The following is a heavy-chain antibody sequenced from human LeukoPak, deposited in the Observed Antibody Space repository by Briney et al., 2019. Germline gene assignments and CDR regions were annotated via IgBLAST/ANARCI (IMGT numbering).Heavy chain of an antibody. CDR3: AKDKGINGAEVFDY. D-gene: IGHD7-27*01. V-gene: IGHV3-23*01. CDR2: ISGSGAAT. Sequence: GGSLRLSCAASEFTFSTYAMTWVRQAPGKGLEWVSTISGSGAATHYADSVKGRFTISRDNSKNTLYLQMNSLRAEDTAVYNCAKDKGINGAEVFDYWGQGTLVTVSS. CDR1: EFTFSTYA. J-gene: IGHJ4*02.